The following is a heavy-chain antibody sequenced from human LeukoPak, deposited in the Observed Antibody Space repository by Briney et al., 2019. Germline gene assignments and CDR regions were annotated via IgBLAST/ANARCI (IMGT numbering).Heavy chain of an antibody. J-gene: IGHJ4*02. D-gene: IGHD3-22*01. CDR2: ISSSSSYI. V-gene: IGHV3-21*01. CDR1: GFTFSSYS. Sequence: GGSLRLSCAASGFTFSSYSMNWVRQAPGKRLEWVSSISSSSSYIYYADSVKGRFTISRDNAKNSLYLQMNSLRAEDTAVYYCARAAYDSSGYYPSHFDYWGQGTLVTVSS. CDR3: ARAAYDSSGYYPSHFDY.